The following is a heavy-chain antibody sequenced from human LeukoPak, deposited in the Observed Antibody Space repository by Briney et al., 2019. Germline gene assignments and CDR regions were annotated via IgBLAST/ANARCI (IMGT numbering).Heavy chain of an antibody. Sequence: GGSLRLSCAASGFTFSSYSMNWVRQAPGKGLEWVSSISSSSSYIYYADSVKGRFTISRDNAKNSLYLQMNSLRAEDTAVYYCARVPDGDTAMVLSYYFDYWGQGTLVTVSS. CDR3: ARVPDGDTAMVLSYYFDY. D-gene: IGHD5-18*01. CDR1: GFTFSSYS. V-gene: IGHV3-21*01. J-gene: IGHJ4*02. CDR2: ISSSSSYI.